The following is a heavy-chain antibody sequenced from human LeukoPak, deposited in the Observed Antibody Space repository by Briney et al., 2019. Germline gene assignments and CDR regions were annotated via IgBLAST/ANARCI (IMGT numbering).Heavy chain of an antibody. Sequence: ASVKVSCKASGYTFTSYDIHWVRRAPGQGPEWMGWINLNTGGTNYAQKFDGRFSMTRDTSINTAFMELSGLRFDDTAVYYCGSVRGILSYFDLWGRGTLVTVSS. CDR2: INLNTGGT. V-gene: IGHV1-2*02. D-gene: IGHD3-16*01. CDR3: GSVRGILSYFDL. CDR1: GYTFTSYD. J-gene: IGHJ2*01.